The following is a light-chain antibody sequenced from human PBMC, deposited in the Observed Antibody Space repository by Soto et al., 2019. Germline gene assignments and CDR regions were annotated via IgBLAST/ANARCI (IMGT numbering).Light chain of an antibody. V-gene: IGKV3-20*01. J-gene: IGKJ5*01. Sequence: EIVLTQSPGTLSLSPGERATLSCRASQSVSSNYLAWYQQKPGQAPRLLIYGASGRATGIPDRFGGSGSGTDFTLTISRLEPEDFAVYYCQQYGSSPPITFGQGTRWRL. CDR3: QQYGSSPPIT. CDR1: QSVSSNY. CDR2: GAS.